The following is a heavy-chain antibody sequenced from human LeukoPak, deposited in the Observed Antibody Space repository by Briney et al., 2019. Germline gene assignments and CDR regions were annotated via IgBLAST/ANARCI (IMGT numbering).Heavy chain of an antibody. D-gene: IGHD2-2*01. J-gene: IGHJ6*02. CDR1: GGSFSGYY. Sequence: SETLSLTCAVYGGSFSGYYWSWIRQPPGKGLEWIGEINHSGSTNYNPSLKSRVTISVDTSKNQFSLKLSSVTAADTAVYYCARITGYQLLYYYYYYGMDVWGQGTTVTVS. CDR3: ARITGYQLLYYYYYYGMDV. CDR2: INHSGST. V-gene: IGHV4-34*01.